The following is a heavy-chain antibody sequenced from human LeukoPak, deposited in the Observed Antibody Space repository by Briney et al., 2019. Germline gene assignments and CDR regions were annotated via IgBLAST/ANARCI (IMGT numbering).Heavy chain of an antibody. J-gene: IGHJ4*02. CDR3: ARDRRGYSYGYFDY. CDR1: GYTFTSYG. CDR2: ISAYNGNT. D-gene: IGHD5-18*01. Sequence: ASVKVSCKASGYTFTSYGISWVRQAPGQGLEWMGWISAYNGNTNYAQKLQGRVTMTTDTSTSTAYMELRSLRSGDTAVYYCARDRRGYSYGYFDYWGQGTLVTVSS. V-gene: IGHV1-18*01.